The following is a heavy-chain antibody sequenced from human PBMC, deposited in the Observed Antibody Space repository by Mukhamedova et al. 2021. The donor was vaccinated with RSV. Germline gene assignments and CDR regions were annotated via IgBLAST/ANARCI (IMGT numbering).Heavy chain of an antibody. J-gene: IGHJ4*02. D-gene: IGHD1-26*01. Sequence: YDGTNKYYADSVKGRFTISRDNSKNTLYLQMNSLRAEDTAVYYCAKQVGGELLGLGYWGQGTQVTVSS. V-gene: IGHV3-33*06. CDR2: YDGTNK. CDR3: AKQVGGELLGLGY.